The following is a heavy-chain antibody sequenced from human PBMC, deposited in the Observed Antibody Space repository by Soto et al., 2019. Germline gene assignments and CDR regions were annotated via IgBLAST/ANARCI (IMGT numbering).Heavy chain of an antibody. V-gene: IGHV4-31*02. CDR3: ARGRELRWSQYPFDY. CDR1: GGSVSSGGYY. CDR2: IHYSGST. D-gene: IGHD4-17*01. Sequence: PSETLSLTCNVSGGSVSSGGYYWSWIRQHPGKGLEWIGYIHYSGSTYYNPSLKSRVTMSIDTSKNLFSLNLSSVTAADTAVYYCARGRELRWSQYPFDYWGQGTLVTVSS. J-gene: IGHJ4*02.